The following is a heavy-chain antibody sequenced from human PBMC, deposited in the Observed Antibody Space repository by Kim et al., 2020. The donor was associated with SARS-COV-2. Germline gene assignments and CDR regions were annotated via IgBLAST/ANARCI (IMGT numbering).Heavy chain of an antibody. CDR2: IYYSGST. Sequence: SETLSLTCTVSGGSISSSSYYWGWIRQPPGKGLEWIGSIYYSGSTYYNPSLKSRVTISVDTSKNQFSLKLSSVTAADTAVYYCAEGQQQPSYYYYYGMDVWGQGTTVTVSS. V-gene: IGHV4-39*01. CDR1: GGSISSSSYY. CDR3: AEGQQQPSYYYYYGMDV. D-gene: IGHD6-13*01. J-gene: IGHJ6*02.